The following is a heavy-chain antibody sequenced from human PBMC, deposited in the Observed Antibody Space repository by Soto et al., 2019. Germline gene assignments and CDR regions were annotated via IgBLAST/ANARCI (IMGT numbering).Heavy chain of an antibody. J-gene: IGHJ4*02. CDR3: ARTYYYDSSGYFFDY. V-gene: IGHV4-59*05. D-gene: IGHD3-22*01. Sequence: SETLSLTCIVSGGSISEKYWNWVRQPPGKGLEWIGSIYYSGSTYYNPSLKSRVTISVDTSKNQFSLKLSSVTAADTAVYYCARTYYYDSSGYFFDYWGQGTLVTVSS. CDR2: IYYSGST. CDR1: GGSISEKY.